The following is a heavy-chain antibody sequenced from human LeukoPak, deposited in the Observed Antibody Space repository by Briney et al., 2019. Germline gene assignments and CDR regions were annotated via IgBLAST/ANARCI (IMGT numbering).Heavy chain of an antibody. CDR2: IYYSGST. J-gene: IGHJ6*03. D-gene: IGHD6-19*01. CDR1: GGSISSYY. Sequence: SSETLSLTCTVSGGSISSYYWSWIRQPPGKGLEWIGYIYYSGSTNYNPSLKSRVTISVDTSKNQFSLKLSSVTAADTAVYYCASSSGWFGYYYMDVWGKGTTVIVSS. V-gene: IGHV4-59*01. CDR3: ASSSGWFGYYYMDV.